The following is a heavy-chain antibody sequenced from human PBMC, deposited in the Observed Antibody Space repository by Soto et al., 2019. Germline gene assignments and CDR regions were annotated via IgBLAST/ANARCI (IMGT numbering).Heavy chain of an antibody. Sequence: SETLSLTCTVSGGSISSYYWSWIRQPPGKGLEWIGYIYYSGSTNYNPSLKSRVTISVDTSKNQFSLKLSSVTAADTAVYYCARGGPYYYGSGTTPFDYWGQGTLVTVSS. CDR2: IYYSGST. CDR3: ARGGPYYYGSGTTPFDY. CDR1: GGSISSYY. J-gene: IGHJ4*02. V-gene: IGHV4-59*01. D-gene: IGHD3-10*01.